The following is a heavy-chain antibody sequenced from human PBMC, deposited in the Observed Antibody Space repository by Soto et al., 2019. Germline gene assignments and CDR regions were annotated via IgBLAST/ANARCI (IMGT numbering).Heavy chain of an antibody. Sequence: QVQLVQSGAEVKKPGSSVKVSCKASGGTFSSYTISWVRQAPGQGLEWMGRIIPILGIANYAQKFQGRVTITADKSTSTASMELSSLRSEDTAVYYCARRSHSGSYYYFDYWGQGTLVTVSS. J-gene: IGHJ4*02. CDR3: ARRSHSGSYYYFDY. CDR2: IIPILGIA. V-gene: IGHV1-69*02. D-gene: IGHD1-26*01. CDR1: GGTFSSYT.